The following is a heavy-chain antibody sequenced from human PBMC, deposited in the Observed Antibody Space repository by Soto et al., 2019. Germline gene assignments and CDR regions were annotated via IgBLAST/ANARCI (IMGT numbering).Heavy chain of an antibody. V-gene: IGHV2-5*01. CDR1: GFSLSTSGVG. J-gene: IGHJ3*01. Sequence: GSGPTLVNPTQTLTLTCTFSGFSLSTSGVGVGWIRQPPGKALEWLAHIYWSGDEHYRPSLKSRLSITKDASKNQVVLTMTNMDPVDTAPYYCARGIETRPVFASDVWGQGTMVTVSS. CDR3: ARGIETRPVFASDV. CDR2: IYWSGDE. D-gene: IGHD6-6*01.